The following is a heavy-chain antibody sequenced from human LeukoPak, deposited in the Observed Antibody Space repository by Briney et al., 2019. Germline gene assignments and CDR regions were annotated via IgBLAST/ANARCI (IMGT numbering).Heavy chain of an antibody. CDR1: GGSINSYGYY. D-gene: IGHD3-16*02. CDR3: ARGATYYDYVWGSYRYNYFDY. CDR2: INHSGST. V-gene: IGHV4-34*01. J-gene: IGHJ4*02. Sequence: SETLSLTCSVSGGSINSYGYYWSWIRQPPGKGLEWIGEINHSGSTNYNPSLKSRVTISVDTSKNQFSLKLSSVTAADTAVYYCARGATYYDYVWGSYRYNYFDYWGQGTLVTVSS.